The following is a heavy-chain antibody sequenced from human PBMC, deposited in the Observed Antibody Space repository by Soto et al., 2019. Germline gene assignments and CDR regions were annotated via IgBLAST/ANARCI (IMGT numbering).Heavy chain of an antibody. J-gene: IGHJ6*02. V-gene: IGHV3-66*01. CDR2: IYSDGRT. CDR3: ARGLGFCSSPRCQLYYGMDV. CDR1: GFTVSSNF. Sequence: PGGSLRLSCAASGFTVSSNFMSWVRQAPGTGLEWVSLIYSDGRTYYAASVKGRFTISRDNSGNTLYLQMNSLRAEDTAVYYCARGLGFCSSPRCQLYYGMDVWGQGTKVTVSS. D-gene: IGHD2-2*01.